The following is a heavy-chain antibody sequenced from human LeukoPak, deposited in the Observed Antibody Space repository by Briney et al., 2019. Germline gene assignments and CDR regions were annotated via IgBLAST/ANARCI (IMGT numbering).Heavy chain of an antibody. D-gene: IGHD2-2*01. CDR1: GYTFTSYD. V-gene: IGHV1-18*01. Sequence: ASVKVSCKASGYTFTSYDINWVRQATGQGLEWMGWISAYNGNTNYAQKLQGRVTMTTDTSTSTACMELRSLRSDDTAVYYCARDVRYCSSTSCPNWFDPWGQGTLVTVSS. J-gene: IGHJ5*02. CDR3: ARDVRYCSSTSCPNWFDP. CDR2: ISAYNGNT.